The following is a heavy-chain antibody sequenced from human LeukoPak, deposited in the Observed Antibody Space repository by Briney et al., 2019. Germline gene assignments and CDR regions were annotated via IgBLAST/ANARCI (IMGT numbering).Heavy chain of an antibody. CDR1: GFTFSSYG. Sequence: PGRSLRLSCAASGFTFSSYGMHWVRQAPGKGLEWVAVIWYDGSNKYYADSVKGRFTISRDNSKNTLYLQMNSLRAEDTAVYYCARASTELWADFDYWGQGTLVTVS. J-gene: IGHJ4*02. CDR2: IWYDGSNK. V-gene: IGHV3-33*01. CDR3: ARASTELWADFDY. D-gene: IGHD5-18*01.